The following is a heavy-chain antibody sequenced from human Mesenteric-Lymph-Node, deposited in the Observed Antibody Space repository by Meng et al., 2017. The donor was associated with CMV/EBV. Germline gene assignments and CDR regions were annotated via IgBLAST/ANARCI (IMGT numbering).Heavy chain of an antibody. V-gene: IGHV3-21*01. D-gene: IGHD3-3*01. CDR1: GFTLSSYW. CDR2: ISSRSSNI. Sequence: GESLKISCAASGFTLSSYWMHWVRQAPGKGLEWVSSISSRSSNIYYADSVKGRFTISRDNAKNSLYLQMNSLRAEDTAVYYCARGLSDDFWSGYLPGFDYWGQGIMVTVSS. CDR3: ARGLSDDFWSGYLPGFDY. J-gene: IGHJ4*02.